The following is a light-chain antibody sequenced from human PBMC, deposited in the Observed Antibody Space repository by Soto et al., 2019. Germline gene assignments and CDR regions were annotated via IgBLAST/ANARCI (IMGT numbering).Light chain of an antibody. V-gene: IGKV3-11*01. CDR1: QSVSSY. J-gene: IGKJ2*01. Sequence: EIVLTQSPATLSLSPGERATLSCRASQSVSSYLAWYQQKPGQAPRILIYDASNRATGIPARFSGSGSGTDFTLTISSLVPEDFAIYYCQQRSNWPSYTFGQGTKLEIK. CDR2: DAS. CDR3: QQRSNWPSYT.